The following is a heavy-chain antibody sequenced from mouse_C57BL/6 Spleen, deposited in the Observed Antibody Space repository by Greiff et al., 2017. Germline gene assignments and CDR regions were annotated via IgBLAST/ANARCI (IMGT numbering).Heavy chain of an antibody. Sequence: QVQLQQPGAELVMPGASVKLSCKASGYTFTSYWMHWVKQRPGQGLEWIGEIDPSDSYTNYNQKFKGKSTLTVDKSSSTAYMQLSSLTSEDSAVYYCAGSWGGDYDPSWFAYWGQGTLVTVSA. CDR2: IDPSDSYT. J-gene: IGHJ3*01. V-gene: IGHV1-69*01. CDR3: AGSWGGDYDPSWFAY. D-gene: IGHD2-4*01. CDR1: GYTFTSYW.